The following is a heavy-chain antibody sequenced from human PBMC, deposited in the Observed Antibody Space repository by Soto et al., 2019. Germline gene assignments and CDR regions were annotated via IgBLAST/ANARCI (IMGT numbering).Heavy chain of an antibody. CDR1: GFNFDDSA. Sequence: SLRLSCVASGFNFDDSAMNWVRQVPGKGLEWVSGITWNSGHILYADSVKGRFTISRDNAKKSLYLELNSLRPEDTALYYCAKGRSSMIVVVMDYWGQGTPVPVSS. D-gene: IGHD3-22*01. CDR2: ITWNSGHI. CDR3: AKGRSSMIVVVMDY. J-gene: IGHJ4*02. V-gene: IGHV3-9*01.